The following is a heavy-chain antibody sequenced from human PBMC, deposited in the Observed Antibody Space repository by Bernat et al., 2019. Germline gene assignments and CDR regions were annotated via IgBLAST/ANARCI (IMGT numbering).Heavy chain of an antibody. J-gene: IGHJ4*02. CDR2: FDPEDGET. CDR3: ATGVGVGATVYYFDY. V-gene: IGHV1-24*01. D-gene: IGHD1-26*01. CDR1: GYTLTELS. Sequence: QVQLVQSGAEVKKPGASVKVSCKVSGYTLTELSMHWVRQAPGKGLEWMGGFDPEDGETIYAQKFQGRVTMPEDTSTDTAYMELSSLRSEDPAVYYCATGVGVGATVYYFDYWGQGTPVTVSS.